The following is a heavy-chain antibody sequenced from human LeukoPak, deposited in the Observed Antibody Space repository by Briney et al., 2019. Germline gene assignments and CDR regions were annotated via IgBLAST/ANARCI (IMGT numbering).Heavy chain of an antibody. CDR3: ARHPSGIYSLHAFDI. CDR2: SDPGDSDA. V-gene: IGHV5-51*01. Sequence: GESLKISFQCSGYSFTTYWIGWGRQMPGKGLEWRGHSDPGDSDARYIPSFQGHVTISADKSIGTAYLQWSSLQASDTALYYCARHPSGIYSLHAFDIWGQGTMVTVSS. CDR1: GYSFTTYW. D-gene: IGHD1-26*01. J-gene: IGHJ3*02.